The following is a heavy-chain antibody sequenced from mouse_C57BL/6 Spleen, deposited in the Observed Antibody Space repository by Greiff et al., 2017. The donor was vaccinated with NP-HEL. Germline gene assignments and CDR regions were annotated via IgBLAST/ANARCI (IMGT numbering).Heavy chain of an antibody. CDR2: IDPSDSYT. D-gene: IGHD1-1*01. J-gene: IGHJ2*01. Sequence: VQLQQPGAELVMPGASVKLSCKASGYTFTSYWMHWVKQRPGQGLEWIGEIDPSDSYTNYTQKFKGKSTLTVDKSSSTAYMQLSSLTSEDSAVYYCARITTVVGVDYWGQGTTLTVSS. CDR1: GYTFTSYW. V-gene: IGHV1-69*01. CDR3: ARITTVVGVDY.